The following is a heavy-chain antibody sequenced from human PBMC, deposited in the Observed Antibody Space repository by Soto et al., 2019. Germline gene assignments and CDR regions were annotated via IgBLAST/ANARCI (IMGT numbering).Heavy chain of an antibody. J-gene: IGHJ4*02. CDR3: ARDLNSYGDYVPTWFDY. D-gene: IGHD4-17*01. CDR2: IWYDGSSK. V-gene: IGHV3-33*01. CDR1: GFTFSSYG. Sequence: QVQLVESGGGVVQPGRSLRLSCAASGFTFSSYGMHWVRQAPGKGLGWVAVIWYDGSSKYYADSVKGRFTISRDNSKNTLYLQMNSLRAEDTAVYYCARDLNSYGDYVPTWFDYWGQGTLVTVSS.